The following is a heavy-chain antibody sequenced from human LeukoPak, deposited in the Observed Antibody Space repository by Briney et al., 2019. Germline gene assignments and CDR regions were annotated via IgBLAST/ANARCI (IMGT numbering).Heavy chain of an antibody. CDR3: AREGIAVAGPYYYYYYYMDV. V-gene: IGHV3-30*01. CDR2: ISYDGSNK. J-gene: IGHJ6*03. Sequence: GWSLRLSCAASGFTFSSYAMHWVRQAPGKGLEWVAVISYDGSNKYYADSVKGRFTISRDNSKNTLYLQMNSLRAEDTAVYYCAREGIAVAGPYYYYYYYMDVWGKGTTVTVSS. D-gene: IGHD6-19*01. CDR1: GFTFSSYA.